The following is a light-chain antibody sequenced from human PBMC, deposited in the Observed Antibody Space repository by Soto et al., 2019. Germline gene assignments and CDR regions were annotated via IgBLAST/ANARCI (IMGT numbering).Light chain of an antibody. CDR1: QSLSGW. CDR3: QQYNSYSRT. CDR2: DTS. Sequence: DIQMTQSPSTLSASVGDRVTITCRASQSLSGWLAWYQQKPGKAPNLLIYDTSTLKSGVPSRFSGSGSGTDFPPTISSLQPEDFATYYCQQYNSYSRTFGQGTKVEI. V-gene: IGKV1-5*01. J-gene: IGKJ1*01.